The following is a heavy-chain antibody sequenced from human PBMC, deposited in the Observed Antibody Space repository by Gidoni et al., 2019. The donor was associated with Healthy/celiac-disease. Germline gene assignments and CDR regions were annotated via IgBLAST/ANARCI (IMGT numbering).Heavy chain of an antibody. CDR2: ISGSGGST. D-gene: IGHD2-15*01. J-gene: IGHJ5*02. V-gene: IGHV3-23*01. Sequence: EVQLLESGGGLVQPGGSLRLSCAASGFTFSSYAMSWVRQAPGKGLEWVSAISGSGGSTYYADSVKGRFTISRDNSKNTLYLQMNSLRAEDTAVYYCAKDRYTRILYPVGGFDPWGQGTLVTVSS. CDR1: GFTFSSYA. CDR3: AKDRYTRILYPVGGFDP.